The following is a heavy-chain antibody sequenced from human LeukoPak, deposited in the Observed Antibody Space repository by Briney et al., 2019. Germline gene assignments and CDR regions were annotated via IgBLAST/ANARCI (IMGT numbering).Heavy chain of an antibody. CDR1: GGSISSYY. CDR2: IYCSGST. V-gene: IGHV4-59*01. J-gene: IGHJ5*02. Sequence: SETLSLTCTVSGGSISSYYWSWIRQPPGKGLEWLGYIYCSGSTNYNPSLKSRVTISVDTSKNQFSLKLSSVTAADTAVYYCARVGAAAGENWFDPWGQGTLVTVSS. D-gene: IGHD6-13*01. CDR3: ARVGAAAGENWFDP.